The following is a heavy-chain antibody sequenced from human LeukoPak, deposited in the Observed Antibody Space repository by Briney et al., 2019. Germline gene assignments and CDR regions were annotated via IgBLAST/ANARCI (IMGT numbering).Heavy chain of an antibody. Sequence: GGSLRLSCAASGFTFSSYWMSWVRQAPGKGLEWLASIVGSSNQIYYAESVKGRFTISRDNVKNSLYLQMNSLSAEDTAVYYCARDQGQEPTSAAGAFDYWGQGTLVTVSS. CDR2: IVGSSNQI. V-gene: IGHV3-21*01. CDR3: ARDQGQEPTSAAGAFDY. J-gene: IGHJ4*02. CDR1: GFTFSSYW. D-gene: IGHD6-13*01.